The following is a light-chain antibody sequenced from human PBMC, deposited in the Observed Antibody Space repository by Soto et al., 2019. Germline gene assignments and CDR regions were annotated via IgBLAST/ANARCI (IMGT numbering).Light chain of an antibody. CDR3: QQRSNGLT. V-gene: IGKV3D-11*01. CDR2: DAS. CDR1: QGVSTN. Sequence: ETVMTQSPASLSVSPGERATLSCRASQGVSTNLAWYQQKPGQAPRLLIYDASNRATGIPARFSGSGSGTDFILIISGLEPEDSAVYYCQQRSNGLTFGGGTKVDIK. J-gene: IGKJ4*01.